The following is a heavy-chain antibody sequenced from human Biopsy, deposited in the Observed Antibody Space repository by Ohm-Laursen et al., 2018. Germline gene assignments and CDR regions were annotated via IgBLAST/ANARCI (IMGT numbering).Heavy chain of an antibody. V-gene: IGHV3-23*01. J-gene: IGHJ4*02. Sequence: SLRLSCAASKFTVRTNSMSWVRQAPGKGLEWVSVTFESGDTTHYGDSVKGRFSVSRDNSKSTLYLQMNSLRAEDTAVYYCAKTLGDSYGSRYFDYWGQGALVTVSS. D-gene: IGHD5-18*01. CDR3: AKTLGDSYGSRYFDY. CDR2: TFESGDTT. CDR1: KFTVRTNS.